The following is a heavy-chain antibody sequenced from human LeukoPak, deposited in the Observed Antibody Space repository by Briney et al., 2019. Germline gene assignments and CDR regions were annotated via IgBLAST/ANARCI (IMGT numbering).Heavy chain of an antibody. CDR1: GFTFSSYA. D-gene: IGHD5-18*01. Sequence: GGSLRLSCAASGFTFSSYAMSWVRQAPGKGLEWVSAISGSGGGTYYADSVKGRFTISRDNSKNTLYLQMNSLRAEDTAVYYCARDGYSYGPTPPYYWGQGTLVTVSS. J-gene: IGHJ4*02. V-gene: IGHV3-23*01. CDR2: ISGSGGGT. CDR3: ARDGYSYGPTPPYY.